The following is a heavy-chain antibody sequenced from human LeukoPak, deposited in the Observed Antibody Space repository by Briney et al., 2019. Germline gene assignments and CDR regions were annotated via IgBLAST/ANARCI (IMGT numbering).Heavy chain of an antibody. CDR1: GFTFSKYG. Sequence: EGSLRLSCAASGFTFSKYGMHWVRQAPGKGLEWVAFIRHDGSDKYYIDSVKDRFIISRDNSKNTLYLQMNSLRTEDTAVYYCATEFNYYGSGSYSWGQGTLVTVSS. CDR3: ATEFNYYGSGSYS. J-gene: IGHJ5*02. D-gene: IGHD3-10*01. V-gene: IGHV3-30*02. CDR2: IRHDGSDK.